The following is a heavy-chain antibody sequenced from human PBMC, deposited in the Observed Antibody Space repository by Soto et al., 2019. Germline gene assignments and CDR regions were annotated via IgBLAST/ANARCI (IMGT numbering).Heavy chain of an antibody. Sequence: SETLSLTCVVYGGSFSGYFWSWIRQPPGKGLEWIGEINHIGSTNYNPSLRSRVTISVDTSKNQFSLKLSSVTAADTAVYYCARLYPMYYYYYMDVWDKGTTVTVSS. CDR1: GGSFSGYF. D-gene: IGHD2-2*01. CDR2: INHIGST. CDR3: ARLYPMYYYYYMDV. J-gene: IGHJ6*03. V-gene: IGHV4-34*01.